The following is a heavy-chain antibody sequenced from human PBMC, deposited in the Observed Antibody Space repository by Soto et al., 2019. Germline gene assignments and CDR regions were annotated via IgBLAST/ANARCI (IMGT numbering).Heavy chain of an antibody. D-gene: IGHD4-4*01. J-gene: IGHJ4*02. CDR1: GFTFSNFG. CDR2: INDSGDNT. CDR3: AKAARITTLYNFDF. Sequence: GGSLTLSCAASGFTFSNFGMNWVRQAPGKGLEWVSLINDSGDNTFHADSVKGRFTTSRDNAKNTLYLQMNSLRPEDTAVYYCAKAARITTLYNFDFWGQGTLVTVSS. V-gene: IGHV3-23*01.